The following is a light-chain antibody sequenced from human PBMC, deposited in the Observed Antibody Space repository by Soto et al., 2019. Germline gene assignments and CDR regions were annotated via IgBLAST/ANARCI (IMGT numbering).Light chain of an antibody. Sequence: DIQMTQSPDSLSASVGDRVTITCRASQSIVTYLNWYQQKPGKAPNLLVYATSSLQSGVPSRFSGSGTGTDFTLTISTLQPEDFATYYCQQTFSPPYSIGPGTKLEI. V-gene: IGKV1-39*01. CDR3: QQTFSPPYS. CDR1: QSIVTY. J-gene: IGKJ2*01. CDR2: ATS.